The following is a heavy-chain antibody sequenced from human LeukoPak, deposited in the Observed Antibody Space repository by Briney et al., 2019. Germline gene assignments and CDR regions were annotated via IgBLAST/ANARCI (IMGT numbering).Heavy chain of an antibody. D-gene: IGHD2-2*01. V-gene: IGHV6-1*01. CDR3: ARDNPDSSTSSRAGGPFDY. CDR1: GDSFSSNSAA. Sequence: SQTLSLTCAISGDSFSSNSAAWNWIRQSPSRGLEWLGRTYYRSKWYNDYAVSVKSQITINPDTSKNQFSLQLNSVTPEDTAVYYCARDNPDSSTSSRAGGPFDYWGQGTLVTVSS. CDR2: TYYRSKWYN. J-gene: IGHJ4*02.